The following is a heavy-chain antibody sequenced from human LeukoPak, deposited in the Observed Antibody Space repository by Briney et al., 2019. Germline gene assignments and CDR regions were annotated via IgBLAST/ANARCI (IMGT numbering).Heavy chain of an antibody. V-gene: IGHV1-18*01. CDR1: GYTFTSYG. J-gene: IGHJ3*02. Sequence: ASVKASCKASGYTFTSYGISWVRQAPGQGLEWMGWISAYNGNTNYAQKLQGRVTMTTDTSTSTAYMELRSLRSDDTAVYYCARVTAVGSYFNAFDIWGQGTMVTVSS. D-gene: IGHD1-26*01. CDR2: ISAYNGNT. CDR3: ARVTAVGSYFNAFDI.